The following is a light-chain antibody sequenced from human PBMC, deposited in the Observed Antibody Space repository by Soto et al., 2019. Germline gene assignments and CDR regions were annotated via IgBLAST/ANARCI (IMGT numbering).Light chain of an antibody. CDR1: QSVSSD. Sequence: VLPQPPDTLSLSPGERATLSCRASQSVSSDLAWYQQKPGQAPRLLIYVASARATCIPARFSGRGSESGFTRTISSLQSEDFAVYYCQQYTLWPIRFG. CDR2: VAS. J-gene: IGKJ4*02. V-gene: IGKV3-15*01. CDR3: QQYTLWPIR.